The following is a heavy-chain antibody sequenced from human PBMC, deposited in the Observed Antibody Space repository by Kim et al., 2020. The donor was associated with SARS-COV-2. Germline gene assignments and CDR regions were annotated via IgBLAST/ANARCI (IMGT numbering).Heavy chain of an antibody. CDR3: AREGSGDAFDI. V-gene: IGHV3-66*02. CDR1: GFTVSSNY. Sequence: GGSLRLSCAASGFTVSSNYMSWVRQAPGKGLEWVSVIYSGGSTYYADSVKGRFTISRDNSKNTLYLQMNSLRAEDTAVYYCAREGSGDAFDIWGQGTMVTVSS. D-gene: IGHD2-15*01. CDR2: IYSGGST. J-gene: IGHJ3*02.